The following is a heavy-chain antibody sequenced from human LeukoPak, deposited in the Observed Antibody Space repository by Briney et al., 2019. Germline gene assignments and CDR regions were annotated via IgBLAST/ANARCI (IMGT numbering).Heavy chain of an antibody. J-gene: IGHJ4*02. CDR3: GRVGGSDSNYRCFAY. Sequence: PGGSLRLSCAASGFTFSSYWMHWVRQAPGKGLVWVSRLNSDGSSTSYADSVKGRFTISRDNAKNPLFLQMNSLRVEDTAVYYCGRVGGSDSNYRCFAYGGKGPRVTVS. V-gene: IGHV3-74*01. CDR2: LNSDGSST. CDR1: GFTFSSYW. D-gene: IGHD4-11*01.